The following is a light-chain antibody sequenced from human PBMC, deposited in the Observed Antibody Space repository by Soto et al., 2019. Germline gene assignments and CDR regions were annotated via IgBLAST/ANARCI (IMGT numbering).Light chain of an antibody. J-gene: IGLJ1*01. CDR2: DVS. Sequence: QSALTQPASVSGSPGQSITISCSGTSSDVGGYNYVSWYQQHPGKAPQVMIYDVSNRPSGVSNRFSGSKSGNTASLTISGLQDEDEADYYCYSYTTSSTYVFGTGTKLTVL. V-gene: IGLV2-14*01. CDR1: SSDVGGYNY. CDR3: YSYTTSSTYV.